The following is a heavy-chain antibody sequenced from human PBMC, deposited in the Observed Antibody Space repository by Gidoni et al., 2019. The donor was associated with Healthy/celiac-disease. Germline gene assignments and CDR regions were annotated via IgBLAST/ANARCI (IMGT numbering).Heavy chain of an antibody. CDR3: ARAGDYDFWSGYYAWFDP. CDR2: LYHSEST. Sequence: QVQLQESGPGLVKPSETLSLPCTVSGYSISSGYYWGWIRQPPGKGLEWIGSLYHSESTYYNPSLKSRVTISVDTSKNQFSLKLSSVTAPDTAVYYCARAGDYDFWSGYYAWFDPWGQGTLVTVSS. V-gene: IGHV4-38-2*02. D-gene: IGHD3-3*01. J-gene: IGHJ5*02. CDR1: GYSISSGYY.